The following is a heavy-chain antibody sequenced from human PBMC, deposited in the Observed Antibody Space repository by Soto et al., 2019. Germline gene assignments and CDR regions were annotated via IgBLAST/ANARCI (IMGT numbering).Heavy chain of an antibody. CDR1: GGSFSGYY. D-gene: IGHD2-15*01. V-gene: IGHV4-34*01. Sequence: QVQLQQWGAGLLKPSETLSLTCAVYGGSFSGYYWCWIRLPPGTGLEWIGEIKHSGSTNYNPSPRSRPPLSADPSKNQHSLRLASVTVAAAAVYYYSNGHPGYCRGGSCYSIGEGLWGQGTLVTVSS. J-gene: IGHJ4*02. CDR2: IKHSGST. CDR3: SNGHPGYCRGGSCYSIGEGL.